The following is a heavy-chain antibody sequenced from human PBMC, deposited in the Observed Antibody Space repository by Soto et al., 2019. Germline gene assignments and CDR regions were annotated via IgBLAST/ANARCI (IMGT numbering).Heavy chain of an antibody. D-gene: IGHD6-6*01. Sequence: PSQTLSLTCVISGDSVSSNSAAWNWIRQSPSRGLEWLGRTYYRSKWYNDYAVSVKSRITINPDTSKNQFSLQLNSVTPEDTAVYYCATEYSSSSYPYYYGMDVWGQGTTVTVSS. CDR2: TYYRSKWYN. CDR3: ATEYSSSSYPYYYGMDV. J-gene: IGHJ6*02. V-gene: IGHV6-1*01. CDR1: GDSVSSNSAA.